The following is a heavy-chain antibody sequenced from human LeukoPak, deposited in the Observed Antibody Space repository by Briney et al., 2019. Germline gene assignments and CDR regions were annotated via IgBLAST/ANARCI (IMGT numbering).Heavy chain of an antibody. V-gene: IGHV4-34*01. D-gene: IGHD4-17*01. CDR2: GHHSGST. J-gene: IGHJ5*02. CDR1: VGSFINYY. CDR3: ARGSQWGDYAGFDP. Sequence: SETLSLTCAVYVGSFINYYWTWILQPPGKGLQWIGEGHHSGSTNYNPSLKTRVTISVDTSRSQFSLKLTSVTAADTAVYYCARGSQWGDYAGFDPWGQGTLVTVSS.